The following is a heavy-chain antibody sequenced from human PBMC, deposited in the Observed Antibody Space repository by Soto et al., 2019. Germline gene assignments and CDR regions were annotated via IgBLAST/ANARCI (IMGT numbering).Heavy chain of an antibody. J-gene: IGHJ4*02. CDR3: AKNDPKWAVIDY. Sequence: EVPLVESGGGLVQPGRSLRLSCAASGFTFDDYAMHWVRQAPGKGLEWVSGISWNGGSLDYADSVKGRFTISRDNAKNALYLQMTRLRAEDTSLYYCAKNDPKWAVIDYWGQGTLVTVSS. CDR1: GFTFDDYA. D-gene: IGHD1-26*01. V-gene: IGHV3-9*01. CDR2: ISWNGGSL.